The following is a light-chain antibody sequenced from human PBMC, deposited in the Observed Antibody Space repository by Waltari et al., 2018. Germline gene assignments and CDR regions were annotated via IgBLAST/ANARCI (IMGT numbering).Light chain of an antibody. CDR1: QSVSYNSDNKNF. V-gene: IGKV4-1*01. Sequence: DIVMTQSPDSLAVSLGERATINCKSSQSVSYNSDNKNFLAWYQQKPGQPPKLLIYWASTRASGVPDRFSGSGSGTEFTLTISSVEAEDVAIYYCQQFYNPLFIFGTGTKVDIK. CDR3: QQFYNPLFI. CDR2: WAS. J-gene: IGKJ3*01.